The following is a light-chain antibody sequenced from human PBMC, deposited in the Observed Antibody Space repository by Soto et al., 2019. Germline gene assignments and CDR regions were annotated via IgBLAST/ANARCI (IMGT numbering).Light chain of an antibody. CDR3: QQSYSTPRT. CDR2: STS. Sequence: EILMTQSPATLSVSPGERATLSCRASQSVSPNLAWYQQRPGQAPRLLIHSTSTRATGVPARFSGSGSGTEFTLTITSLQSEDFATYYCQQSYSTPRTFGQGTKVDNK. V-gene: IGKV3-15*01. J-gene: IGKJ1*01. CDR1: QSVSPN.